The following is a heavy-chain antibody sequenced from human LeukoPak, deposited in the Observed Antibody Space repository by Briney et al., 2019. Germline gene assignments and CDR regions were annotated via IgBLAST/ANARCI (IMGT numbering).Heavy chain of an antibody. D-gene: IGHD5-18*01. CDR1: GFTFSSYW. J-gene: IGHJ4*02. V-gene: IGHV3-7*05. Sequence: GGSLRLSCAVSGFTFSSYWMNWVRQAPGKGLEWVANIKQDGSQKYYVDSERGRFTISRDNAKNSLYLQLNSLRAEDTAVYYCARDESGDSYGLYWGQGTLVTVSS. CDR3: ARDESGDSYGLY. CDR2: IKQDGSQK.